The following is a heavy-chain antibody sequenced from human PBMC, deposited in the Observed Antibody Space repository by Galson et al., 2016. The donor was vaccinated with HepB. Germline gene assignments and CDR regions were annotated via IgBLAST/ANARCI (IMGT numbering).Heavy chain of an antibody. D-gene: IGHD6-19*01. CDR2: IYYSGNT. V-gene: IGHV4-39*07. CDR3: ARDDSGGWYGFHYGMDV. J-gene: IGHJ6*02. Sequence: ETLSLTCTVSGGSISSSSYYWGWIRQPPGKGLEWIGSIYYSGNTYYNPSLKSRVTMSVDTSRNQFSLKLSSVTAADTAVYYCARDDSGGWYGFHYGMDVWGQGTTVTVS. CDR1: GGSISSSSYY.